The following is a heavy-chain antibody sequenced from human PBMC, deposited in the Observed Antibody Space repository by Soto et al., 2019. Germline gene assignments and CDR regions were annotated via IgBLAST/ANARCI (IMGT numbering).Heavy chain of an antibody. V-gene: IGHV3-64*01. CDR3: ARGSDAFDI. CDR2: ISSNGGST. CDR1: GFTFSSYA. J-gene: IGHJ3*02. Sequence: PRGSLRLSCAASGFTFSSYAMSWVRQAPGKGLEYVSAISSNGGSTYYANSVKGRFTISRDNSKNTLYLQMGSLRAEDMAVYYCARGSDAFDIWGQGTMVTVSS.